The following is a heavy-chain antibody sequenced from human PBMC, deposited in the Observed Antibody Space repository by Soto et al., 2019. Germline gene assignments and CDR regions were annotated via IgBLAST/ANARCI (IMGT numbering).Heavy chain of an antibody. CDR1: GFTFSSYS. CDR3: ARDLSGEGYYYYYYGMDV. V-gene: IGHV3-48*02. Sequence: GGSLRLSCAASGFTFSSYSMNWVRQAPGKGLEWVSYISSSSSTIYYADSVKGRFTISRDNAKNSLYLQMNSLRDEDTAVYYCARDLSGEGYYYYYYGMDVWGQGTTVTVSS. CDR2: ISSSSSTI. D-gene: IGHD2-21*01. J-gene: IGHJ6*02.